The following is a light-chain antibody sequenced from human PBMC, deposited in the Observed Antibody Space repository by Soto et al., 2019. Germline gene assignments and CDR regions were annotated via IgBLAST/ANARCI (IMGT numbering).Light chain of an antibody. V-gene: IGKV1-5*01. J-gene: IGKJ1*01. CDR2: DAF. CDR1: QSLSGW. Sequence: TPAAVSANKGDRVTITCRASQSLSGWLAWYQRTPGKAPKLLISDAFRLESGVPSRFRGSGSGTEFSLTISSLQPGDSAPFYCPHYASYPWPFG. CDR3: PHYASYPWP.